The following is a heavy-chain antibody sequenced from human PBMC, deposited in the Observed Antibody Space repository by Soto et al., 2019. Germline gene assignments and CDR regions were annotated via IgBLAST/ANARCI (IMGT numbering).Heavy chain of an antibody. Sequence: TSETLCLTCAVDGGTFSGYGWTWIRQPPGTGLEWIGEINHSGSTNYNPSLKSRVTISVDTSKNQFSLKLTSVTAADTAVYYCARDKITGLFDYWGQGTLVTVSS. CDR3: ARDKITGLFDY. J-gene: IGHJ4*02. V-gene: IGHV4-34*01. CDR2: INHSGST. D-gene: IGHD2-8*02. CDR1: GGTFSGYG.